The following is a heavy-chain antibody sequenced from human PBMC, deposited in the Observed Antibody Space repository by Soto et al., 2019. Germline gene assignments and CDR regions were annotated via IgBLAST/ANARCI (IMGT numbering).Heavy chain of an antibody. CDR1: GDSVSSNSAA. CDR2: TYYRSKWYN. V-gene: IGHV6-1*01. Sequence: SQTLSLTCAISGDSVSSNSAAWNWIRQSPSRGLEWLGGTYYRSKWYNDYAVSVKSRITINPDTSKNQFSLQLNSVTPEDTAVYYCARGDRLLAVAGTVWFDPWGQGTLVTVSS. D-gene: IGHD6-19*01. J-gene: IGHJ5*02. CDR3: ARGDRLLAVAGTVWFDP.